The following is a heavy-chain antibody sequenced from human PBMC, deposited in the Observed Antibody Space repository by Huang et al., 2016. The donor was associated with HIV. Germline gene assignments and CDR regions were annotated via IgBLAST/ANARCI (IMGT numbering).Heavy chain of an antibody. CDR1: GYTFISYA. V-gene: IGHV1-3*04. J-gene: IGHJ4*02. CDR2: INNGNGNR. D-gene: IGHD5-18*01. Sequence: QVQLVQSGAEVKKPGASVKVSCKASGYTFISYAMHWVRQAPGQRLEWMGWINNGNGNRKYSQKFQGRVTITRDTSASTAYMELRSLRSEDTAVYYCARDLGAGTAMVGIYWGQGTLVTVSS. CDR3: ARDLGAGTAMVGIY.